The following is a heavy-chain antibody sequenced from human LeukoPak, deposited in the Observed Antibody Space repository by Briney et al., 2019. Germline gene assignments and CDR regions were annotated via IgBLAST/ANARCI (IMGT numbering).Heavy chain of an antibody. V-gene: IGHV4-61*02. CDR1: GGSISSGSYY. CDR2: IYTSGST. Sequence: SQTLSLTCTVSGGSISSGSYYWSWIRQPAGKGLEWIGRIYTSGSTNYNPSLKSRVTISADTSKNQFSLKLSSVTAADTAVYYCARVYGDYVDYWGQGTLVTVSS. D-gene: IGHD4-17*01. CDR3: ARVYGDYVDY. J-gene: IGHJ4*02.